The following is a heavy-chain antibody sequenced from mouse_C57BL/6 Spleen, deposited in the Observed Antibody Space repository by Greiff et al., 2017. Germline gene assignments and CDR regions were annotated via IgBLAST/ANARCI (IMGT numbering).Heavy chain of an antibody. CDR3: ARSYYGSSYWYFDV. CDR2: IHPNSGST. Sequence: VQLQQPGAELVKPGASVKLSCKASGYTFTTYWMYWVKQRPGQGLEWIGMIHPNSGSTNYNEKFKSKATLTVDKSSSTAYRKLSSLTSKDAAVYYSARSYYGSSYWYFDVWGTGTTVTVSS. V-gene: IGHV1-64*01. CDR1: GYTFTTYW. D-gene: IGHD1-1*01. J-gene: IGHJ1*03.